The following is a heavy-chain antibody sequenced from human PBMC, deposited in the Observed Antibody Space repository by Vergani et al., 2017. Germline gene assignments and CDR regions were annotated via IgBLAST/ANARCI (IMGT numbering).Heavy chain of an antibody. CDR1: GFTFSSYW. V-gene: IGHV3-74*01. CDR3: AKSTMVRGVQYYFDY. J-gene: IGHJ4*02. CDR2: INSDGSST. D-gene: IGHD3-10*01. Sequence: EVQLVESGGGLVQPGGSLRLSCAASGFTFSSYWMHWVRQAPGKGLVWVSRINSDGSSTSYADSVKGRFTISRDNAKNTLYLQMNSLRAEDPAVYYCAKSTMVRGVQYYFDYWGQGTLVTVSS.